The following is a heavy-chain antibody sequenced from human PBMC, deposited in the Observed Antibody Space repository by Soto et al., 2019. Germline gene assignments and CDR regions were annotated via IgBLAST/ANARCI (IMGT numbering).Heavy chain of an antibody. CDR2: IYYSGST. J-gene: IGHJ6*03. V-gene: IGHV4-59*01. CDR1: GGSISSYY. Sequence: SETLSLTCTVSGGSISSYYWSWIRQPPGKGLEWIGYIYYSGSTNYNPSLKSRVTISVDTSKNQFSLKLSSVTAADTAVYYCGRSFHCGGGSCFDHPGGYFSMGVWVKGTSVT. CDR3: GRSFHCGGGSCFDHPGGYFSMGV. D-gene: IGHD2-15*01.